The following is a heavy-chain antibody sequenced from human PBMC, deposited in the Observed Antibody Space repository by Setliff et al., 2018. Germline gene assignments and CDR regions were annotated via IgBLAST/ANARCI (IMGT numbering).Heavy chain of an antibody. Sequence: GGSLRLSCAASGFRFSDLYMSWVRQVPGKGLEWLSKISGDGNTVYYADSVRGRFTISRDNAKNSLYLQMNSLRAEDTAIYYCAKVLYPGVGYFYGMDVWGQGTTVTVSS. D-gene: IGHD3-10*01. CDR1: GFRFSDLY. CDR2: ISGDGNTV. V-gene: IGHV3-11*01. J-gene: IGHJ6*02. CDR3: AKVLYPGVGYFYGMDV.